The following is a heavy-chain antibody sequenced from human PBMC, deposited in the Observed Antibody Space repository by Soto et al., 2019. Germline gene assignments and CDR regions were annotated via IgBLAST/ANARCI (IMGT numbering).Heavy chain of an antibody. CDR3: ARDTGDGTFDF. J-gene: IGHJ4*02. D-gene: IGHD7-27*01. V-gene: IGHV1-3*01. CDR2: INAGYGNT. Sequence: AAVKVACTASGYTLSSYAMPWVRQAPGQRLEWMGWINAGYGNTKSSQKFQDRVTISRDTSASTAYMELTSLRSEDTAVYYCARDTGDGTFDFWGQGTLVTVSS. CDR1: GYTLSSYA.